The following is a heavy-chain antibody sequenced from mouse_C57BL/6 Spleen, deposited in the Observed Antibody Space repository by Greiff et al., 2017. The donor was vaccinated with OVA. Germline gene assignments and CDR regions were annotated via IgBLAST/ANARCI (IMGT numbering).Heavy chain of an antibody. CDR2: IHPNSGST. CDR1: GYTFTSYW. Sequence: QVQLQQSGAELVKPGASVKLSCKASGYTFTSYWMHWVKQRPGQGLEWIGMIHPNSGSTNYNEKFKSKATLTVDKSSSTAYMQLSSLTSEDSAVYYGAREESYGNLRGWFAYWGQGTLVTVSA. D-gene: IGHD2-1*01. CDR3: AREESYGNLRGWFAY. J-gene: IGHJ3*01. V-gene: IGHV1-64*01.